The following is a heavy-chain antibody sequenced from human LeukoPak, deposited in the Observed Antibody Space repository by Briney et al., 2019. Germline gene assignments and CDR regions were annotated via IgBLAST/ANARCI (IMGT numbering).Heavy chain of an antibody. CDR1: GYTFTSYG. D-gene: IGHD3-9*01. J-gene: IGHJ5*02. CDR2: MNPNSGNT. Sequence: ASVKVSCKASGYTFTSYGISWVRQAPGQGLEWMGWMNPNSGNTGYAQKFQGRVTMTRNTSISTAYMELSSLRSEDTAVYYCARAHPYYDILTGENWFDPWGQGTLVTVSS. V-gene: IGHV1-8*02. CDR3: ARAHPYYDILTGENWFDP.